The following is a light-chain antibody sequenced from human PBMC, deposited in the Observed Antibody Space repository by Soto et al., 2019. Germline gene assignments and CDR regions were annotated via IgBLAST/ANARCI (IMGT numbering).Light chain of an antibody. J-gene: IGKJ3*01. CDR1: QGISSY. Sequence: IQLTQSPASLSASVGDRVIMTCRASQGISSYLAWYQQKPGKAPTLLIYAASTLDTGVPSRFSGSGSGTDFTLTISSLQPEDFATYYCQHLSISPLTFGPGTKVDIK. CDR3: QHLSISPLT. V-gene: IGKV1-9*01. CDR2: AAS.